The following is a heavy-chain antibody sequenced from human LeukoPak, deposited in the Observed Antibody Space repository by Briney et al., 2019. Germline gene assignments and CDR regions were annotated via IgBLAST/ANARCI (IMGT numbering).Heavy chain of an antibody. CDR2: ISGSGGST. V-gene: IGHV3-23*01. J-gene: IGHJ6*02. D-gene: IGHD6-6*01. Sequence: PGGSLRLSCAASGFTFSSYAMSWVRQAPGKGLEWVSAISGSGGSTYYADSVKGRFTISRDNSKNTLYLQMNSLRAEDTAVYYCAKGDYSSSTFYYYYSMDVWGQGTTVTVSS. CDR3: AKGDYSSSTFYYYYSMDV. CDR1: GFTFSSYA.